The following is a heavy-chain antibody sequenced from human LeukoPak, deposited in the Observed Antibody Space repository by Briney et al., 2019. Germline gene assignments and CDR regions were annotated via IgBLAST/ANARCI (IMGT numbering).Heavy chain of an antibody. J-gene: IGHJ4*02. CDR2: IYTSGNT. CDR3: AKDFQFNPD. CDR1: GDSISTSNNY. D-gene: IGHD2/OR15-2a*01. Sequence: PSQTLSLTCTVSGDSISTSNNYWTWIRQPAGKGLEWIGRIYTSGNTNYNPSLKSRVTISLDTSKNQFSLNLTSVTAADTAVYYCAKDFQFNPDWGQGTLVTVSS. V-gene: IGHV4-61*02.